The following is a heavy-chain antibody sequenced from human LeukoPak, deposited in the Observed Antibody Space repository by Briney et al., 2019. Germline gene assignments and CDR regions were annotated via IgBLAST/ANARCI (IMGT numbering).Heavy chain of an antibody. D-gene: IGHD3-22*01. V-gene: IGHV4-4*08. J-gene: IGHJ4*02. CDR1: GGSISSYY. Sequence: SETLSLTCTVSGGSISSYYWSWIRQPPGKGLEWIGYIYTSGSTNYNPSLKSRVTMSVDTSKNQFSLKLSSVTAADTAVYYCARGYYYDSSGYLYYFDYWGQGTLVTVSS. CDR3: ARGYYYDSSGYLYYFDY. CDR2: IYTSGST.